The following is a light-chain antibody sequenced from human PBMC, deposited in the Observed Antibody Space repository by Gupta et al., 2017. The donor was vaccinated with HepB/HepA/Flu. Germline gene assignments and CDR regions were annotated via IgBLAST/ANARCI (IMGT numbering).Light chain of an antibody. CDR3: QQYYSTPFA. CDR1: QSVLYSSNNKNY. Sequence: DIVMTQSPDSLTVSLGEGATINCKSSQSVLYSSNNKNYLAWYRQKPGQPPKLLIYWASTRESGVPDRFSGSGSGTDFTLTISSLQAEDVAIYYCQQYYSTPFAFGGGTKVEIK. CDR2: WAS. J-gene: IGKJ4*01. V-gene: IGKV4-1*01.